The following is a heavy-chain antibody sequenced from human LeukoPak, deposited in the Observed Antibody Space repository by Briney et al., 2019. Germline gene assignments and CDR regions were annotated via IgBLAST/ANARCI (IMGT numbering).Heavy chain of an antibody. CDR2: IYTSGST. Sequence: PSETLSLTCTVSGGSISSYYWSWIRQPAGKGLEWIGRIYTSGSTNYNPSLKSRVTMSVDTSKNQFSLKVSSVTAADTAVYYCAREETTYSGSYWGVFDYWGQGTLVTVSS. V-gene: IGHV4-4*07. CDR3: AREETTYSGSYWGVFDY. CDR1: GGSISSYY. D-gene: IGHD1-26*01. J-gene: IGHJ4*02.